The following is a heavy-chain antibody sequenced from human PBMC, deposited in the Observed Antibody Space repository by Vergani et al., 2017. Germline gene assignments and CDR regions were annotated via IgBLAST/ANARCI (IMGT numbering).Heavy chain of an antibody. J-gene: IGHJ4*02. CDR3: ARDRSTSGEGIFDY. CDR1: GFTFSSYG. V-gene: IGHV3-33*08. Sequence: VQLVESGGGLVQPGGSLRLSCAASGFTFSSYGMHWVRQAPGKGLEWVAVIWYDGSNKYYADSVKGRFTISRDNSKNTLYLQMNSLRAEDTAVYYCARDRSTSGEGIFDYWGQGTLVTVSS. CDR2: IWYDGSNK. D-gene: IGHD2-2*01.